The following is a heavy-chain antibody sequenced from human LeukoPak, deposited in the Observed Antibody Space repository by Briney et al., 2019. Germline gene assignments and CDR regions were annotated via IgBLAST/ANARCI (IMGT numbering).Heavy chain of an antibody. CDR3: ARVGVVPAAIPDGFDF. V-gene: IGHV3-53*01. J-gene: IGHJ3*01. CDR2: IYSGGST. D-gene: IGHD2-2*01. Sequence: PGGSLRLSCAASGFTVSSNYMSWVRQAPGKGLEWVSVIYSGGSTYYADSVKGRFTISRDNSKNTLYLQMNSLTAEDTAVYYCARVGVVPAAIPDGFDFWGQGTMVTVSS. CDR1: GFTVSSNY.